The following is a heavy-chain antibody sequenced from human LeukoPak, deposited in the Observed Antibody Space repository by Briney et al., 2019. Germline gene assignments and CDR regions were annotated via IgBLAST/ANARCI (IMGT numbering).Heavy chain of an antibody. CDR2: IYTSGST. D-gene: IGHD3-22*01. CDR3: AREQTGNYYDSSGYYLDAFDI. V-gene: IGHV4-61*02. J-gene: IGHJ3*02. Sequence: PSQTLSLTCTVSGGSISSGSYYWGWIRQPAGKGLEWIGRIYTSGSTNYNPSLKSRVTISVDTSKNQFSLKLSSVTAADTAVYYCAREQTGNYYDSSGYYLDAFDIWGQGTMVTVSS. CDR1: GGSISSGSYY.